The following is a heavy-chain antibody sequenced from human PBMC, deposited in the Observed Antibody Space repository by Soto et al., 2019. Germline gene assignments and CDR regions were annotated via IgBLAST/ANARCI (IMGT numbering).Heavy chain of an antibody. V-gene: IGHV3-23*01. Sequence: SLRLPCAASGFTFSSYAMSWVRQAPGKGLEWVSAISGSGGSTYYADSVKGRFTISRDNSKNTLYLQMNSLRAEDTAVYYCAKARGPYYYDSSGYDYWGQGTLVTVSS. CDR2: ISGSGGST. J-gene: IGHJ4*02. D-gene: IGHD3-22*01. CDR3: AKARGPYYYDSSGYDY. CDR1: GFTFSSYA.